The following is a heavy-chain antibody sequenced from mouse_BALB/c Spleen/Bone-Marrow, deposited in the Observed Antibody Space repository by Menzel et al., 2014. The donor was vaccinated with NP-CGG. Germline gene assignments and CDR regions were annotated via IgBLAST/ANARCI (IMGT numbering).Heavy chain of an antibody. CDR3: ARSRYVPMDY. V-gene: IGHV1-34*02. D-gene: IGHD2-12*01. Sequence: EVQLVESGAELAKPGASVKMSCKASGYIFTTYWMHWVKQSHVKSLEWIGRINPFIGATSYSQNFKDKASLTVDKSSSTAYMELHSLTFEDSAVYYCARSRYVPMDYWSRGTSVTVSS. CDR1: GYIFTTYW. CDR2: INPFIGAT. J-gene: IGHJ4*01.